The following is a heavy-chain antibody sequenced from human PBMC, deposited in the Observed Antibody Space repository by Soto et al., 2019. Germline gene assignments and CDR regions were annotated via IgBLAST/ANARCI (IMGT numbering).Heavy chain of an antibody. J-gene: IGHJ6*02. D-gene: IGHD3-10*01. CDR1: GFNFEEYA. CDR3: AKETAWGAGNKFGYFGMDV. Sequence: EMQLVESGGGSVQPGRSLRLSCTASGFNFEEYAMRWVRQTPGKGLEWVSSISWNSDSTGYGDSVKGRFTIARDNAKNSLYLQMNNLRGEDTALYYCAKETAWGAGNKFGYFGMDVWGQGTTVTVSS. CDR2: ISWNSDST. V-gene: IGHV3-9*01.